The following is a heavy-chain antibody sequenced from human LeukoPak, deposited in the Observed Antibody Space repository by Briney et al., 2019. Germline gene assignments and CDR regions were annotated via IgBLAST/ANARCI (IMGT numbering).Heavy chain of an antibody. Sequence: GRSLRLSCAASGFTSSSYGMHWVRQAPGKGLDWVALIYYDGSHKYYAYSVEGRFTISRDNSKNTLYLQMNSLRAEDTAVYYCAREYYFDLSRKGLDNWGQGTLVTVSS. CDR2: IYYDGSHK. CDR1: GFTSSSYG. V-gene: IGHV3-33*01. CDR3: AREYYFDLSRKGLDN. D-gene: IGHD3-22*01. J-gene: IGHJ4*02.